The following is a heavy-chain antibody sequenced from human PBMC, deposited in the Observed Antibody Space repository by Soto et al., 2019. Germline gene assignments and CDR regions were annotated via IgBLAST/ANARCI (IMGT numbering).Heavy chain of an antibody. CDR3: ARTTYCGGDCEAFDI. V-gene: IGHV1-18*01. D-gene: IGHD2-21*02. CDR2: ISAYNGNT. CDR1: GYTFTSYG. J-gene: IGHJ3*02. Sequence: ASVKVSCKASGYTFTSYGISWVRQAPGQGLEWMGWISAYNGNTNYAQKLQGRVTMTTDTSMSTAYMELRSLRSDDTAVYYCARTTYCGGDCEAFDIWGQGTMVTVSS.